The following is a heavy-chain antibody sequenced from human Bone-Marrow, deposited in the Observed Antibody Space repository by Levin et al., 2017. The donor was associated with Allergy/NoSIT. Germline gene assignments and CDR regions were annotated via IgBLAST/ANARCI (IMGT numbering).Heavy chain of an antibody. CDR2: IYPGDSDT. Sequence: KVYGKGSGYSFTSYWIGWVRQMPGKGLEWMGIIYPGDSDTRYSPSFPCQVTISADKSISTAYLQWSSLKASDTAMYYCASPVGCSSTSCYIWDAFDIWGQGTMVTVSS. CDR1: GYSFTSYW. D-gene: IGHD2-2*02. V-gene: IGHV5-51*01. J-gene: IGHJ3*02. CDR3: ASPVGCSSTSCYIWDAFDI.